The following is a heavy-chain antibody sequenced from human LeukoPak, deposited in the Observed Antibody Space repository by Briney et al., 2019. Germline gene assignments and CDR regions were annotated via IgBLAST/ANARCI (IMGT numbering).Heavy chain of an antibody. J-gene: IGHJ4*02. CDR3: ATSITTPGAFDI. Sequence: GGSLRLSCAASGFTFSSYWMHWVRQAPGKGLVWVSRISPDGSTTGHADSVKGRFTLSRDNAKNTLYLQMSSLKIEDTAVYYCATSITTPGAFDIWGQGVLVTVSS. V-gene: IGHV3-74*01. D-gene: IGHD1-1*01. CDR2: ISPDGSTT. CDR1: GFTFSSYW.